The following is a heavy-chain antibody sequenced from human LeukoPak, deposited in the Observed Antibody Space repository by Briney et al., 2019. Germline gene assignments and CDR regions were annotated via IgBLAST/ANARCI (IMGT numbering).Heavy chain of an antibody. V-gene: IGHV1-8*03. CDR2: MNPNSGNT. J-gene: IGHJ3*02. D-gene: IGHD6-19*01. Sequence: ASVKVSCKASGYTFTGYYMHWVRQATGQGLEWMGWMNPNSGNTGYAQKFQGRVTITRNTSISTAYMELSSLRSEDTAVYYCARGHYSSNHAFGIWGQGTMVTVSS. CDR1: GYTFTGYY. CDR3: ARGHYSSNHAFGI.